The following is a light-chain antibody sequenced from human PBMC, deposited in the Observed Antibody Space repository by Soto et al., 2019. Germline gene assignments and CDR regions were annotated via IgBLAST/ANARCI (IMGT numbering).Light chain of an antibody. CDR1: QSVSSN. J-gene: IGKJ2*01. CDR2: GAS. CDR3: QQYNNWPPRDS. Sequence: EIVMTQSPATLSVSPGERTTLSCRASQSVSSNLACYQQKPGQAPRLLIYGASTRATGIPARFSGSGSGTDFTLTISSLQSEDFAVYYCQQYNNWPPRDSFGQGTKLEIK. V-gene: IGKV3-15*01.